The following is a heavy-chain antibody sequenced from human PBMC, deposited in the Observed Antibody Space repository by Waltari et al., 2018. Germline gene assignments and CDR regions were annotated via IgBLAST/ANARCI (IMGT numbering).Heavy chain of an antibody. CDR1: EYTFTSSY. CDR2: INPRGGST. D-gene: IGHD2-21*01. CDR3: ALDTGALWMDV. J-gene: IGHJ6*02. Sequence: QVQLVQSGAEVKKPGASVKISCKTSEYTFTSSYIHWVRQAPGQGLEWMGTINPRGGSTIYAQKFQGRGTMTRDTSTSTVYMELSSLRSDDTAVYYCALDTGALWMDVWGQGTTVTVSS. V-gene: IGHV1-46*01.